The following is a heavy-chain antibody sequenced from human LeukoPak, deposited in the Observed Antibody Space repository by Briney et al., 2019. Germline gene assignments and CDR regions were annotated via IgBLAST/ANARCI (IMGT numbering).Heavy chain of an antibody. CDR3: ARTYDSSGYYYVFDY. D-gene: IGHD3-22*01. Sequence: GGSLRLSCAASGFTFSDYYMSWIRQAPGKGLEWVSYISSSGSTIYYADSVKGRFTISRDNAKNSLYLQMNSLRAEDTAVYYCARTYDSSGYYYVFDYWGQGTLVTVPS. CDR2: ISSSGSTI. CDR1: GFTFSDYY. V-gene: IGHV3-11*01. J-gene: IGHJ4*02.